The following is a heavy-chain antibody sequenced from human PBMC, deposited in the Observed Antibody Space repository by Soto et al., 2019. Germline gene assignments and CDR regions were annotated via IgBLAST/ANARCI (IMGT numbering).Heavy chain of an antibody. Sequence: SVNRARKGFVWGLSSYAISCVRQDPGQGLEWMGGIIPIFGTANYAQKFQGRVTITADESTSTAYMELSSLRSEDTAVYYCASDWPYRSSLGWFDTCGQGTLVTVSS. CDR2: IIPIFGTA. J-gene: IGHJ5*02. CDR3: ASDWPYRSSLGWFDT. D-gene: IGHD6-13*01. CDR1: VWGLSSYA. V-gene: IGHV1-69*01.